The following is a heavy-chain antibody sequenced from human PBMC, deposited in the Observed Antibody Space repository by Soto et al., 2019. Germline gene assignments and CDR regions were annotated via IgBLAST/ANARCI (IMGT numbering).Heavy chain of an antibody. V-gene: IGHV1-69*10. Sequence: SVKVSCKASGGTFSSYAISWVRQAPGQGLEWMGGIIPILGTANYAQKFQGRVTITADKSTSTAYMELSSLRSEDTAVYYCARLYSSGWFRYYYGMDVCGQGTTVTVSS. CDR2: IIPILGTA. CDR3: ARLYSSGWFRYYYGMDV. J-gene: IGHJ6*02. CDR1: GGTFSSYA. D-gene: IGHD6-19*01.